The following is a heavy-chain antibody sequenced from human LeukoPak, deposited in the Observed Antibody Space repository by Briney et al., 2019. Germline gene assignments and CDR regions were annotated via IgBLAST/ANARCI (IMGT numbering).Heavy chain of an antibody. Sequence: GGPLRLSCSAPGFTFSSYARSWVRQAPAKGLEWVSAISGSGGSTYYADSVKGRFTISRDNSKNTLYLQMNSRRAEDTAVYYCAKKDTAMVTWGQGTLVTVSS. CDR1: GFTFSSYA. CDR3: AKKDTAMVT. V-gene: IGHV3-23*01. CDR2: ISGSGGST. J-gene: IGHJ4*02. D-gene: IGHD5-18*01.